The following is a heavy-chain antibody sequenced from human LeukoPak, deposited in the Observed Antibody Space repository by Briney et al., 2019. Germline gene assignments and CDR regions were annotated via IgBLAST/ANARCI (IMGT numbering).Heavy chain of an antibody. Sequence: SEILSLTCIVSGGSIRSTSYYWDWIRQSPGKGLEWIGTIYYSGSTDYNPSLKSRVTMSVETSKNQFSLKLSSVTAADTAVYYCARNISTDANGARYNWFDPWGQGTLVTVSS. V-gene: IGHV4-39*01. J-gene: IGHJ5*02. D-gene: IGHD5-24*01. CDR3: ARNISTDANGARYNWFDP. CDR1: GGSIRSTSYY. CDR2: IYYSGST.